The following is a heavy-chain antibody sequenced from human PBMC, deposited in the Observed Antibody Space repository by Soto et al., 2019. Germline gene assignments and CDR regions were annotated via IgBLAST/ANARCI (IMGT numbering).Heavy chain of an antibody. CDR3: ARAPRVRAALPIYYSYYGMDV. CDR2: IIPIFGTA. Sequence: QVQLVQSGAEVKKPGSSVKVSCKASGGTFSSYAISWVRQAPGQGLEWMGGIIPIFGTANYAQKFQGRVTITADESTSTAYMELSSLRSEDTAVYYCARAPRVRAALPIYYSYYGMDVWGQGTTVTVSS. J-gene: IGHJ6*02. V-gene: IGHV1-69*12. CDR1: GGTFSSYA. D-gene: IGHD6-6*01.